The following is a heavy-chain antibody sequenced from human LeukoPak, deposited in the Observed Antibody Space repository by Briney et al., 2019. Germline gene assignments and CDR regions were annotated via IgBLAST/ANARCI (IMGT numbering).Heavy chain of an antibody. V-gene: IGHV3-11*06. CDR3: ARHSLYSGFFDF. D-gene: IGHD5-12*01. J-gene: IGHJ4*02. CDR1: GFTFSDYY. CDR2: IIGDSVFT. Sequence: GGSLRPSCAASGFTFSDYYMAWIRQAPGRAPEWISYIIGDSVFTKYADSVRGRFTISRDNAKSSLYLRMSSLRTEDTAVYYCARHSLYSGFFDFWGQGILVTVSS.